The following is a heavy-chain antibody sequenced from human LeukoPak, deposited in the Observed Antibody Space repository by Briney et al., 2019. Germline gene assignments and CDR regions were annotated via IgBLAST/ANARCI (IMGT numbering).Heavy chain of an antibody. CDR2: IRYDGSTK. Sequence: PGGSLRLSCAASGFTFSSYGMHWVRQAPGKGLEWVAFIRYDGSTKYYADSVKGRFTISRDNSKNTLYLQMSSLRAEDTAVYYCARGPSGYHNTGGQGTLVTVSS. CDR3: ARGPSGYHNT. CDR1: GFTFSSYG. V-gene: IGHV3-30*02. D-gene: IGHD5-12*01. J-gene: IGHJ4*02.